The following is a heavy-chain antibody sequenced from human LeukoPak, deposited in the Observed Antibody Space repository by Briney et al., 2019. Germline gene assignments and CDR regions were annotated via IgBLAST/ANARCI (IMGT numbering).Heavy chain of an antibody. J-gene: IGHJ4*02. V-gene: IGHV1-2*02. CDR2: INPNSGGT. CDR3: ARGHYGYYYDSSGYPPFFDY. Sequence: VASVKVSCKASGYTFTGYYMHWVRQAPGQGLEWMGWINPNSGGTNYAQKFQGRVTMTRDTSISTAYMELSRLRSDDTAVYYCARGHYGYYYDSSGYPPFFDYWGQGTLVTVSS. D-gene: IGHD3-22*01. CDR1: GYTFTGYY.